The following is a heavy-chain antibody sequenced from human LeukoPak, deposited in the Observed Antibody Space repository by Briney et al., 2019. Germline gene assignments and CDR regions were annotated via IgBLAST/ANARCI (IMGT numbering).Heavy chain of an antibody. J-gene: IGHJ4*02. CDR1: GFTVSSNY. D-gene: IGHD4-23*01. CDR2: IYSGGST. CDR3: AREIHGGNTGVFDY. V-gene: IGHV3-66*01. Sequence: GGSLRLSCAASGFTVSSNYMSWVRQAPGKGLEWVSFIYSGGSTYYADSVTGRFPISRDNSKNTLYLQMNSLRAEDTAVYYCAREIHGGNTGVFDYWGQGTLVTVSS.